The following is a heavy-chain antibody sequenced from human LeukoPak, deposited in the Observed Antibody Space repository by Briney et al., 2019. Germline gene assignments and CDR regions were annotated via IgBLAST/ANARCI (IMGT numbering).Heavy chain of an antibody. J-gene: IGHJ4*02. CDR2: ISSSGST. CDR3: ATTTIRLGY. CDR1: GDSISSGDYY. D-gene: IGHD1-26*01. V-gene: IGHV4-61*02. Sequence: PSETLSLTCTVSGDSISSGDYYWSWIRQPAGEGLEWIGRISSSGSTNYNPSLKSRVTISVDTSKNQLSLKLSSVTAADTAVYYCATTTIRLGYWGQGTLVTVSS.